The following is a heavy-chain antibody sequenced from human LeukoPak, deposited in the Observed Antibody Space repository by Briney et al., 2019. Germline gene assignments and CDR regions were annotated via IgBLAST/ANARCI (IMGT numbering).Heavy chain of an antibody. CDR2: FGRSCSTI. J-gene: IGHJ6*02. CDR3: AKHGLWFGGRDGMDV. CDR1: GFTFSTCG. V-gene: IGHV3-48*04. D-gene: IGHD3-10*01. Sequence: SGGSQSLSCAASGFTFSTCGMKGVRQAPGRGLEGVSYFGRSCSTIYYAVSVERRFTISRDNYKNTVYLQMNRLRAHAAAVYYSAKHGLWFGGRDGMDVWGQGTTATVSS.